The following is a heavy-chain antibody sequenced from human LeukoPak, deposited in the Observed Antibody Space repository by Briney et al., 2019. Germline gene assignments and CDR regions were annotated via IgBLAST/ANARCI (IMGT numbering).Heavy chain of an antibody. CDR3: AKGGSSWSRWDY. Sequence: GGSLRLSCAASGFTFSSFAMSWVRQAPGKGLEWVSTISSSGSGTYYADSVKGRFTISRDNSNNALYLQMNSPRAEDTAVYFCAKGGSSWSRWDYWGQGTLVTVSS. J-gene: IGHJ4*02. CDR2: ISSSGSGT. D-gene: IGHD6-13*01. CDR1: GFTFSSFA. V-gene: IGHV3-23*01.